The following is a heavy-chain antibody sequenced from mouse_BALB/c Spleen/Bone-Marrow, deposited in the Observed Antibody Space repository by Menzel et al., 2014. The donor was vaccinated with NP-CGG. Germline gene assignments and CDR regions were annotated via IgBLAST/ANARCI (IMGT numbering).Heavy chain of an antibody. Sequence: EVQGGESGGGLVQPGGSLRLSCATSGFTFTDYFMTWVRQPPGKALEWLGFIRNKANGYTTEYSASVKGRFTISRDNSQSLLYLQMNALRPEDSATYCCACSYALDSWGPGTSVTVSS. CDR1: GFTFTDYF. J-gene: IGHJ4*01. CDR2: IRNKANGYTT. V-gene: IGHV7-3*02. CDR3: ACSYALDS.